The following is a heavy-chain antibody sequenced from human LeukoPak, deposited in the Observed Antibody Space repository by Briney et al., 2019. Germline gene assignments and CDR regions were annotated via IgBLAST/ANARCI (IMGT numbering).Heavy chain of an antibody. V-gene: IGHV3-48*02. J-gene: IGHJ4*02. CDR3: ARASPSGYDY. D-gene: IGHD3-22*01. Sequence: GGSLRLSCAASGFTFSTYGMNWVRQAPGKGLEWVSYISDRSDAIYYPDSVKGRFTISRDNAKNSLYLQMNSLRDEDTAVYYCARASPSGYDYWGQGTLVTVSS. CDR1: GFTFSTYG. CDR2: ISDRSDAI.